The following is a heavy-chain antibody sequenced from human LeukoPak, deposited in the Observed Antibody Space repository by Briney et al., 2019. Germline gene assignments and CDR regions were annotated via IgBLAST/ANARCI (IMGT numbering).Heavy chain of an antibody. J-gene: IGHJ4*02. CDR2: IRYDGSKK. D-gene: IGHD3-22*01. CDR1: GFTFSTYG. V-gene: IGHV3-30*02. Sequence: GGSLRLSCAASGFTFSTYGMHWVRQAPGTGLEWVALIRYDGSKKYYADSVKGQFTISRDNSKNTLYLQMKSLRAEDTAVYYCAKISSGYYSHFDYWGQGTLVTVSS. CDR3: AKISSGYYSHFDY.